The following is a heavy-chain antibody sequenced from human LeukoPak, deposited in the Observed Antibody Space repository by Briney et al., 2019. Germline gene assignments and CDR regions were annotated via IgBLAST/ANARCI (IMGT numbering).Heavy chain of an antibody. Sequence: GGSLRLSCAASGFTFSSYWMHWVRQAPGKGLVWVSRINSDGSSTSYADSVKGRFTISRDNAKNTLYLQMNSLRTEDTAVYYCARGLPNYYGMDVWGQGTTVTVSS. V-gene: IGHV3-74*01. CDR3: ARGLPNYYGMDV. CDR1: GFTFSSYW. CDR2: INSDGSST. J-gene: IGHJ6*02.